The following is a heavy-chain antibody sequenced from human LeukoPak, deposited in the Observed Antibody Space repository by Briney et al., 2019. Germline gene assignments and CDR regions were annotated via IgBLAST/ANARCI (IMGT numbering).Heavy chain of an antibody. Sequence: PSETLSLTCRVSGASINSGSNYWGWIRQPPGKTLEWIGSIYSSGSTYYNPSLKSRVIIMIDTPMNHFSLTLSSVTAADTAVYYCARSDGYGLVGIWGQGTMVTVSS. CDR3: ARSDGYGLVGI. J-gene: IGHJ3*02. CDR2: IYSSGST. V-gene: IGHV4-39*07. D-gene: IGHD5-18*01. CDR1: GASINSGSNY.